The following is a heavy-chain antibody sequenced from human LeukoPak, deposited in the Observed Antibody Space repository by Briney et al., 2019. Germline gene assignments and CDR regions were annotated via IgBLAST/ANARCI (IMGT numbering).Heavy chain of an antibody. CDR3: AKDERYSYGTPGDY. D-gene: IGHD5-18*01. V-gene: IGHV3-23*01. CDR2: ISGSGGST. CDR1: GFTFNSYA. J-gene: IGHJ4*02. Sequence: PGGSLRLSCVASGFTFNSYAMTWVRQVPGKGLEWVSAISGSGGSTYYADSVKGRFTISRDNSKNTLYLQMNSLRAEDTAVYYCAKDERYSYGTPGDYWGQGTLVTVSS.